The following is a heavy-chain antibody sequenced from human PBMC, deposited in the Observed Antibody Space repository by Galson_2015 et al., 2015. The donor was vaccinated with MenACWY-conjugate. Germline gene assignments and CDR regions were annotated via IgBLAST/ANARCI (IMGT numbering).Heavy chain of an antibody. D-gene: IGHD1-26*01. CDR2: IDPSDSYT. J-gene: IGHJ2*01. Sequence: QSGAEVKKPGESLRISCKGSAFSFTSYWISWVRQMPGKGLEWMGMIDPSDSYTNYSPSFQGHVTFSADKSISTAYLQLSSLKASDTAMYYGARSGSGTWYFDLWGRGTLVTVSS. CDR1: AFSFTSYW. V-gene: IGHV5-10-1*01. CDR3: ARSGSGTWYFDL.